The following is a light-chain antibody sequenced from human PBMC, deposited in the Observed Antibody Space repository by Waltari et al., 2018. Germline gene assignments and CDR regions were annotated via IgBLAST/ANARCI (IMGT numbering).Light chain of an antibody. Sequence: QPALTQPPSASGSPGQSVTISCTGPNSDVGGYNYVSWYQQHPGEAPKLMIYEVTKRPSGVPDRFSGSKSDNTASLTVSGLQAEDEADYFCSSFSGSNNYNVVFGGGTKLTVL. CDR1: NSDVGGYNY. CDR3: SSFSGSNNYNVV. J-gene: IGLJ2*01. CDR2: EVT. V-gene: IGLV2-8*01.